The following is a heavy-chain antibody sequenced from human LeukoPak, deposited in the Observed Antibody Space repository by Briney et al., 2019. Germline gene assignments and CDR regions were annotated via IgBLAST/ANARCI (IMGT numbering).Heavy chain of an antibody. J-gene: IGHJ4*02. CDR1: GLSFSSFA. CDR2: IGGNGET. CDR3: ARASWVSSTDAVR. D-gene: IGHD3-16*01. Sequence: GGSLRLSCAASGLSFSSFAMSWVRQGPARGLEWVSSIGGNGETFYADSVKGRFTLSSDSSRNTVYFQLNNLRVEDTAIYYCARASWVSSTDAVRWGQGTLVTVSS. V-gene: IGHV3-23*01.